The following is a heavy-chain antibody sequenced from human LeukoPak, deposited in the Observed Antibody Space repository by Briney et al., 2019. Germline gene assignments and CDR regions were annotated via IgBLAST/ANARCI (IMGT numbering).Heavy chain of an antibody. CDR3: ARSIDFRDYGAEYFQH. D-gene: IGHD4-17*01. Sequence: PSETLSLTCAVYGGSFSGYYWSWIRQPPGKGLEWIGEINHSGSTNYNPSLKSRVTISVDTSKNQFSLKVRSVTAADTAVYYCARSIDFRDYGAEYFQHWGQGTLVTVSS. V-gene: IGHV4-34*01. CDR2: INHSGST. J-gene: IGHJ1*01. CDR1: GGSFSGYY.